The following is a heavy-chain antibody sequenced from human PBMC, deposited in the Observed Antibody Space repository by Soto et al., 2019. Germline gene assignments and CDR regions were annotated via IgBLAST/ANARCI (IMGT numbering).Heavy chain of an antibody. V-gene: IGHV3-21*01. Sequence: EVQLVESGGGLVKSGGSLRLSCAASGFTFSSYSMNWVRQAPGKGLEWVSSISSSSSYIYYADSVKGRFTISRDNAKNSLYLQMNSLRAEDTAVYYCASGRYCSSTSGYIDYWGQGTLVTVS. CDR1: GFTFSSYS. J-gene: IGHJ4*02. D-gene: IGHD2-2*02. CDR2: ISSSSSYI. CDR3: ASGRYCSSTSGYIDY.